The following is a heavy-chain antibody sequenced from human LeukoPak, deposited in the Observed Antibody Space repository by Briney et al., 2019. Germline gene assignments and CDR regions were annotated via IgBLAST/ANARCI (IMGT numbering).Heavy chain of an antibody. J-gene: IGHJ3*02. D-gene: IGHD2-2*02. CDR2: ISGSGGST. Sequence: PGGSLRLSCAASGFTFSSYAMSWVRQAPGKGLEWVSAISGSGGSTYYADSVKGRFTISRDNSKNTLYLQMNSLRAEDTAVYYCAIDKIVVVPAAIMEDAFDIWGQGTMDTVSS. V-gene: IGHV3-23*01. CDR3: AIDKIVVVPAAIMEDAFDI. CDR1: GFTFSSYA.